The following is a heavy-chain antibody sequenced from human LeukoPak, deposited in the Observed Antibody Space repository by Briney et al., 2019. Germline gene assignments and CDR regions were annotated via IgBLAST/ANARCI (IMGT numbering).Heavy chain of an antibody. CDR1: GFSSSSYA. J-gene: IGHJ5*02. D-gene: IGHD3-10*01. CDR3: AKGRGSGSYTPLA. Sequence: GGSLRLSCAASGFSSSSYAMNWVRQAPGKGLEWVSDISGSGATTYYADSVKGRFTISRDNSKDTLYLQMSSLRAEDTAVYYCAKGRGSGSYTPLAWGQGTLATVSS. V-gene: IGHV3-23*01. CDR2: ISGSGATT.